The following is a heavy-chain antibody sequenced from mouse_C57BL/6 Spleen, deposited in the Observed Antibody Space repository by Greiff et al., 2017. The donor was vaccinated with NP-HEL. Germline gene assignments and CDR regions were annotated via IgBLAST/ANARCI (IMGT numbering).Heavy chain of an antibody. CDR1: GYTFTSYW. CDR3: ARLALYYFDY. CDR2: IHPNSGST. D-gene: IGHD6-1*01. Sequence: VQLQQSGAELVKPGASVKLSCKASGYTFTSYWMHWVKQRPGQGLEWIGMIHPNSGSTNYNEKFKSKATLTVDKSSSTAYMQLSSLTSEDSAVYYCARLALYYFDYWGQGTTLTVSS. V-gene: IGHV1-64*01. J-gene: IGHJ2*01.